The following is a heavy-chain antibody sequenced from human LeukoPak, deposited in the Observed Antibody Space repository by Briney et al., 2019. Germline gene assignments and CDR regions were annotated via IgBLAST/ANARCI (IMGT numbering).Heavy chain of an antibody. D-gene: IGHD6-13*01. J-gene: IGHJ6*02. CDR2: IIPIFGTA. V-gene: IGHV1-69*13. CDR3: ATEVAAAGTLYYYYYYGMDV. Sequence: ASVKVSCKASGGTFSSYAISWVRQAPGQGLEWMGGIIPIFGTANYAQKFQGRVTITADESTNTAYMELSSLRSEDTAVYYCATEVAAAGTLYYYYYYGMDVWGQGTTVTVSS. CDR1: GGTFSSYA.